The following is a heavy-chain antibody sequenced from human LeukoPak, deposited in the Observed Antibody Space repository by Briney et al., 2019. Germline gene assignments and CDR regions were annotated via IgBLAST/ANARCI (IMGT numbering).Heavy chain of an antibody. J-gene: IGHJ4*02. CDR2: IKQDGSER. CDR1: GFTFTNYG. Sequence: PGGSLRLSCVASGFTFTNYGMNWVRQAPGKGLEWVADIKQDGSERYYVDSVKGRFTISRDNAKNSLYLQIDSLRAEDTAVYYCTTETYRRFDYWGQGTLVTVSS. V-gene: IGHV3-7*01. CDR3: TTETYRRFDY.